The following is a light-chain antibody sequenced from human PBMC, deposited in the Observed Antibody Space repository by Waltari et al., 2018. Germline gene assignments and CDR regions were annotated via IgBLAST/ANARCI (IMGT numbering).Light chain of an antibody. J-gene: IGLJ3*02. CDR2: DVT. V-gene: IGLV2-11*01. CDR1: THDRGSYNY. Sequence: SALTQPRSVSGSPGPSVTISCTGTTHDRGSYNYVSWHQQPPGKAPKLIILDVTKRPSGVPDRLSGSKSGNTASLTISGLRAEDEAEYYCCSYAGSYTWVFGGGTKLTVV. CDR3: CSYAGSYTWV.